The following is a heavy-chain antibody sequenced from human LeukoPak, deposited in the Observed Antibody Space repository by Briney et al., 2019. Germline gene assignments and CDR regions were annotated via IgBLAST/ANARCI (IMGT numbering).Heavy chain of an antibody. D-gene: IGHD3-22*01. CDR3: AKDEADYYDSGGYYSGFDY. CDR1: GFTFSSYG. Sequence: GGSLRLSCAASGFTFSSYGMHWVRQAPGKGLEWVTFIRYDASNKYYADSVKGRFTISRDNSKNTLYLQMNSLRAEDTAVYYCAKDEADYYDSGGYYSGFDYWGQGSLVTVSS. CDR2: IRYDASNK. J-gene: IGHJ4*02. V-gene: IGHV3-30*02.